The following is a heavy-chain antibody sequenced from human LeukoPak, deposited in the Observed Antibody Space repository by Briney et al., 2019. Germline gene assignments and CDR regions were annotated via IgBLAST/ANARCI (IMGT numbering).Heavy chain of an antibody. CDR3: ARDRDGYYYGSGTPGEFDY. CDR2: INPSGGST. J-gene: IGHJ4*02. D-gene: IGHD3-10*01. V-gene: IGHV1-46*01. CDR1: GYTFTSYY. Sequence: ASVKVSCKASGYTFTSYYMHWVRQAPGQGLEWMGIINPSGGSTSYAQKFQGRVTMTRDTSTSTAYMELSSLRSEDTAVYYCARDRDGYYYGSGTPGEFDYWGQGTLVTVSS.